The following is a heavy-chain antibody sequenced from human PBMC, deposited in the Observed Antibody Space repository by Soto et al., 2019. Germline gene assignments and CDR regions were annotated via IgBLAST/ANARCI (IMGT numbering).Heavy chain of an antibody. CDR3: AREYYYGSGSYHH. J-gene: IGHJ5*02. V-gene: IGHV3-48*01. Sequence: EVQLVESGGGLVQPGGSLRLSCAASGFTFSSYSMNWLRQAPGKGLEWVSYISSSSSTIYYADSVKGRFTISRDNAKNSLDLQMNSLRAEDTAVYYCAREYYYGSGSYHHWGQGTLVTVSS. CDR1: GFTFSSYS. CDR2: ISSSSSTI. D-gene: IGHD3-10*01.